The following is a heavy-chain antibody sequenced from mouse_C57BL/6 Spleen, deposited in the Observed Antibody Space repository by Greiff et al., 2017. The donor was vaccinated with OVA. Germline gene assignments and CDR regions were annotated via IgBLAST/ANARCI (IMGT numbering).Heavy chain of an antibody. CDR1: GYSITSDY. V-gene: IGHV3-8*01. J-gene: IGHJ4*01. Sequence: EVKLVESGPGLAKPSQTLSLTCSVTGYSITSDYWNWLRKFPGNKLEYMGYISYSGSTYYNPSLKSRISITRDTSKNQYYLQLNSVTTEDTATYYCARIYYGYDYAMDYWGQGTSVTVSS. D-gene: IGHD2-2*01. CDR2: ISYSGST. CDR3: ARIYYGYDYAMDY.